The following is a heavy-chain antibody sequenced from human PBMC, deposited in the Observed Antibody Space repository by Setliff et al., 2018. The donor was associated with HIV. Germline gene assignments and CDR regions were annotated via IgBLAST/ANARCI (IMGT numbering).Heavy chain of an antibody. CDR2: ITGSSDTI. Sequence: RLXXAXSXXXFXNYEIQXVRQAXXXGLEGESYITGSSDTIYYADSVXGRFTISRDNAKXSLYLQMNTLRAEDTAIYYCARXXXHXVVDYYYYYGMDVWGQGNTVTVSS. J-gene: IGHJ6*02. CDR3: ARXXXHXVVDYYYYYGMDV. V-gene: IGHV3-48*03. CDR1: XXXFXNYE. D-gene: IGHD2-15*01.